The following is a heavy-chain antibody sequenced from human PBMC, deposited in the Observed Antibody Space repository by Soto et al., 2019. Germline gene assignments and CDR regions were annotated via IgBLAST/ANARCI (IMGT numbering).Heavy chain of an antibody. D-gene: IGHD6-6*01. CDR1: GYTFTSYG. J-gene: IGHJ4*02. CDR2: ISAYNGNT. Sequence: ASVKVSCKASGYTFTSYGISWVRQAPGQGLEWMGWISAYNGNTNYAQKLQGRVTMTTDTSKSTAYMELRSLRSDDTAVYYCARDSYEYNYFDYWGQGTPVTVSS. CDR3: ARDSYEYNYFDY. V-gene: IGHV1-18*04.